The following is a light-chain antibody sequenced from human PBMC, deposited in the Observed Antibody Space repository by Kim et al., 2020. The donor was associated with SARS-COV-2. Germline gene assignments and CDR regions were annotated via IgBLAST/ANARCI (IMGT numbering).Light chain of an antibody. J-gene: IGKJ2*01. CDR1: QSVSSY. V-gene: IGKV3-11*01. CDR2: DAS. Sequence: LSPGERAPLYCRASQSVSSYVAWYQQKPGQAPRLLNYDASNRATGITARFSGSGSGTDFTLTISSLEPEDFAVYYCQQRSNWPPYTFGQGTKLEI. CDR3: QQRSNWPPYT.